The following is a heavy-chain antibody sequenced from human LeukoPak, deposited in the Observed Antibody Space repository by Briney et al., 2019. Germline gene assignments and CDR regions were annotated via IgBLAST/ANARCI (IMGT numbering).Heavy chain of an antibody. CDR1: GGSISSGGYS. CDR3: ASGGYSYGFDY. J-gene: IGHJ4*02. CDR2: IYHNGNT. Sequence: SETLSLTCAVSGGSISSGGYSWRWIRQPPGKGLEWIGYIYHNGNTYYSPSLKGRVTISADRSKNQLSLKLSSVTAADTAMYYCASGGYSYGFDYWGQGTLVTVSS. V-gene: IGHV4-30-2*01. D-gene: IGHD5-18*01.